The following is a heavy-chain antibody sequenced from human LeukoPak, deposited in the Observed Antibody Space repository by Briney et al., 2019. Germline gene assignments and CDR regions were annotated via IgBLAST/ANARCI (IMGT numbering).Heavy chain of an antibody. CDR1: GGSISSSSSY. Sequence: SETLSLTCSVSGGSISSSSSYWGWIRQPPGKGLEWIGSIYYSGSSFDNPALKSRVTISVDTSKNQFSLKLSSVTAADTAVYYCARQPRYGPFDYWGQGTLVTVSS. CDR2: IYYSGSS. CDR3: ARQPRYGPFDY. V-gene: IGHV4-39*01. D-gene: IGHD5-18*01. J-gene: IGHJ4*02.